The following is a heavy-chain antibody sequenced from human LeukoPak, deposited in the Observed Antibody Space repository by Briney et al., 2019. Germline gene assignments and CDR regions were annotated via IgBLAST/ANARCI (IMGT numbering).Heavy chain of an antibody. CDR2: IYTSGST. J-gene: IGHJ5*02. CDR1: GGSISSGSYY. CDR3: ARLSYCGGDCRSNWFDP. Sequence: TSETLSLTCTVSGGSISSGSYYWSWIRQPAGKGLEWIGRIYTSGSTNYNPSLKSRVTISVDTSKNQFSLKLSAVTASDTAVYYCARLSYCGGDCRSNWFDPWGQGTLVTVSS. V-gene: IGHV4-61*02. D-gene: IGHD2-21*02.